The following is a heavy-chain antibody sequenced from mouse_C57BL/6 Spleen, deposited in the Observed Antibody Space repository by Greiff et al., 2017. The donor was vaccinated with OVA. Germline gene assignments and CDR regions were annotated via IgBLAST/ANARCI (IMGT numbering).Heavy chain of an antibody. CDR2: IYPGSGNT. Sequence: VQLQQSGAELVRPGASVKLSCKASGYTFTDYYINWVKQRPGQGLEWIARIYPGSGNTYYNEKFKGKATLTAEKSSSTAYMQLSSLTSEDSAVYFCARSPPSDWYFDVWGTGTTVTVSS. CDR3: ARSPPSDWYFDV. J-gene: IGHJ1*03. CDR1: GYTFTDYY. V-gene: IGHV1-76*01.